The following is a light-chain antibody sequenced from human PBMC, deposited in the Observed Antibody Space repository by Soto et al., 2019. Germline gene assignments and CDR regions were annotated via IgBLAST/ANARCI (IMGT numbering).Light chain of an antibody. V-gene: IGKV3-15*01. CDR1: QSINNN. J-gene: IGKJ4*01. Sequence: EIVMTQSPATLSVSPGERATLSCRASQSINNNLARYQQKRGQGPRLLIYGASSRATGTPASFSGSGSGTGFTLTISSLQSEDFAIYYCQQYNDWPLTFGGGTKVEIK. CDR3: QQYNDWPLT. CDR2: GAS.